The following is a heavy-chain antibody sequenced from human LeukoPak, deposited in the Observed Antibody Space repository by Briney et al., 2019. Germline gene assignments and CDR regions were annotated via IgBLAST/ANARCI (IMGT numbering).Heavy chain of an antibody. CDR2: ISAYNGNT. Sequence: ASVKVSCKASGYTFTSYGISWVRQAPGQGLEWMGWISAYNGNTNYAQKLQGRVTMTTDTSTSTAYMELRSLRSDDTAVYYCARYLAVAGTGYYDYYGMDVWGQGTTVTVSS. CDR3: ARYLAVAGTGYYDYYGMDV. V-gene: IGHV1-18*01. CDR1: GYTFTSYG. D-gene: IGHD6-19*01. J-gene: IGHJ6*02.